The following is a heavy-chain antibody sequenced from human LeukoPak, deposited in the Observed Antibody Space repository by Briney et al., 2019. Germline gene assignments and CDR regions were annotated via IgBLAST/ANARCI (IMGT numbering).Heavy chain of an antibody. CDR3: ARGNPYYYDSSGYTFPY. CDR2: ISYDGSDK. CDR1: GFTFSNYA. J-gene: IGHJ4*02. V-gene: IGHV3-30-3*01. Sequence: GSLRLSCAASGFTFSNYAMHWVRQAPGKGLEWVTLISYDGSDKYYADSVQGRLTISRDNSKNTLYLQMSSLRAEDTAVYYCARGNPYYYDSSGYTFPYWGQGALVTVSS. D-gene: IGHD3-22*01.